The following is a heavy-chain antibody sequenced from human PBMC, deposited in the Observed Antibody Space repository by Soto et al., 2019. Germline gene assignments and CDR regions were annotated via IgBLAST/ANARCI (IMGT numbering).Heavy chain of an antibody. J-gene: IGHJ4*02. V-gene: IGHV4-39*07. CDR2: IYTSGST. CDR3: ARDVGQNNWYYPSYYFDY. CDR1: GGSISSSSYY. Sequence: SETLSLTCTVSGGSISSSSYYWGWIRQPPGKGLEWIGRIYTSGSTNYNPSLKSRVTMSVDTSKNQFSLRLSSVTAADTAVYYCARDVGQNNWYYPSYYFDYWGQGTLVTVSS. D-gene: IGHD1-7*01.